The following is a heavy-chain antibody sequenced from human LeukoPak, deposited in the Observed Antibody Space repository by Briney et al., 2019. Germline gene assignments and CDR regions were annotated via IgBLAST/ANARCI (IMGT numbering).Heavy chain of an antibody. CDR3: ARGDPTTANYYYYYMDV. J-gene: IGHJ6*03. D-gene: IGHD4-11*01. V-gene: IGHV4-61*02. Sequence: SETLSLTCTVSGGSISSGSYYWSWIRQPAGKGLEWIGRIYTSGSTNYNPSLKSRVTISVDTSKNQFSLKRSSVTAADTAVYYCARGDPTTANYYYYYMDVWGKGTTVTVSS. CDR2: IYTSGST. CDR1: GGSISSGSYY.